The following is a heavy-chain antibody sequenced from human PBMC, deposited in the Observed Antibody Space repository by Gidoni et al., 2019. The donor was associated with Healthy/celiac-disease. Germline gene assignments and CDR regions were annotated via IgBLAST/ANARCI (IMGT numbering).Heavy chain of an antibody. CDR1: GGSISSSSYY. CDR2: IYYSGST. J-gene: IGHJ4*02. CDR3: ARHSGSSSWSSLDY. Sequence: QLQLQESGPGLVKPSETLSLTCTVSGGSISSSSYYWGLIRQPPGKGLEWIGSIYYSGSTYYNPSLKSRVTISVDTSKNQFSLKLSSVTAADTAVYYCARHSGSSSWSSLDYWGQGTLVTVSS. D-gene: IGHD6-13*01. V-gene: IGHV4-39*01.